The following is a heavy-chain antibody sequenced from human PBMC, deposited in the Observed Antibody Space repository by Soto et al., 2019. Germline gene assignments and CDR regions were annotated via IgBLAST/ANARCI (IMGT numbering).Heavy chain of an antibody. CDR3: ARDPGPFIAARPNFWVY. CDR1: GGTFSSYA. Sequence: QVQLVQSGAEVKKPGSSVKVSCKASGGTFSSYAISWVRQAPGQGLEWMGGIIPIFGTANYAQKFQGRVTITADESTSAAYMELSSLRSEDTAVYYCARDPGPFIAARPNFWVYCGQGTLVTVSS. D-gene: IGHD6-6*01. V-gene: IGHV1-69*01. J-gene: IGHJ4*02. CDR2: IIPIFGTA.